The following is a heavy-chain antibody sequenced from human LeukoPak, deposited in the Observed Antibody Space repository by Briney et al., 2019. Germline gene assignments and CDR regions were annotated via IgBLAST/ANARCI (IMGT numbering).Heavy chain of an antibody. J-gene: IGHJ4*02. CDR2: ISSSSSYI. CDR3: ARVSSSGYGY. CDR1: GFTFSSYS. D-gene: IGHD3-22*01. Sequence: GSLRLSCAASGFTFSSYSMNWVRQAPGKGLEWVSSISSSSSYIYYADSVKGRFTISRDNARNSLYLQMNSLRAEDTAVYYCARVSSSGYGYWGQGTLVTVSS. V-gene: IGHV3-21*01.